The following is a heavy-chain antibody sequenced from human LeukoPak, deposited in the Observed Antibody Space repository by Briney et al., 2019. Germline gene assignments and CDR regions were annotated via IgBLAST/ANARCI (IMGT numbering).Heavy chain of an antibody. CDR1: GGSISSYY. Sequence: SETLSLTCTVSGGSISSYYWSWIRQPPGKGLEWIGYIYYSGSTNYNPSLKSRVTISVDTSKNQFSLKLSSVTAADTAAYYCATQGNYYYDSSGTGDYWGQGTLVTVSS. V-gene: IGHV4-59*01. D-gene: IGHD3-22*01. CDR3: ATQGNYYYDSSGTGDY. CDR2: IYYSGST. J-gene: IGHJ4*02.